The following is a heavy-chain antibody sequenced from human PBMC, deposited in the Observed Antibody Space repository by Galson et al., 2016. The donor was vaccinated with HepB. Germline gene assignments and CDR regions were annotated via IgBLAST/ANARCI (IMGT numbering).Heavy chain of an antibody. CDR2: IGSGGGT. CDR1: RFSSRTYA. J-gene: IGHJ4*02. D-gene: IGHD5-18*01. CDR3: ASSLAQTPVQRYSFGLNYFEY. Sequence: SLRLSCAASRFSSRTYAMSWVRQAPGKGLEWVSVIGSGGGTYYADPVKGRFTISRDNSENTIYLQMTSLSAEDTAVYCCASSLAQTPVQRYSFGLNYFEYWGQGTLVAVSS. V-gene: IGHV3-23*01.